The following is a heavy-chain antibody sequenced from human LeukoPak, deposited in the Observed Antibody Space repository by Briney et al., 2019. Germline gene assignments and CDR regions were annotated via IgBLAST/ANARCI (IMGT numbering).Heavy chain of an antibody. V-gene: IGHV1-18*01. CDR2: ISAYNGNT. CDR1: GYTFTSYG. CDR3: ARVHSGADFWSGNHAFDY. D-gene: IGHD3-3*01. J-gene: IGHJ4*02. Sequence: ASVKVSCKASGYTFTSYGISWVRQAPGQGLEWMGWISAYNGNTNYAQKLQGRVTMTTDTSTSTAYMEMRSLRSDDTAVYYCARVHSGADFWSGNHAFDYWGQGTLVTVSS.